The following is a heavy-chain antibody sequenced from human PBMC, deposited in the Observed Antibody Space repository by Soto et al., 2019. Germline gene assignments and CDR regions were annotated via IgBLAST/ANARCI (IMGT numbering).Heavy chain of an antibody. V-gene: IGHV1-8*01. CDR1: GYTFTSYD. D-gene: IGHD6-13*01. CDR2: MNPNSGNT. CDR3: ARARIAAARPLDY. J-gene: IGHJ4*02. Sequence: ASVKVSCKASGYTFTSYDINWVRQATGQGLEWMGWMNPNSGNTGYAQKFQGRVTMTRNTSISTAYMELSSLRSEDTAVYHCARARIAAARPLDYWGQGTLVTVSS.